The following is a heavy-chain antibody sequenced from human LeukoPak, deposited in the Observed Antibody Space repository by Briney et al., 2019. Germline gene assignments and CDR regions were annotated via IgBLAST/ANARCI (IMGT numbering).Heavy chain of an antibody. J-gene: IGHJ4*02. CDR1: GFSVSTNY. V-gene: IGHV3-53*01. Sequence: GGSLRLSCAASGFSVSTNYMSWVRQAPGKGLEWVSIIYSGGSTYYADSVKGRFTISRDNAKNSLYLQMNSLRAEDTAVYYCASGDDYFDYWGQGTLVTVSS. D-gene: IGHD7-27*01. CDR3: ASGDDYFDY. CDR2: IYSGGST.